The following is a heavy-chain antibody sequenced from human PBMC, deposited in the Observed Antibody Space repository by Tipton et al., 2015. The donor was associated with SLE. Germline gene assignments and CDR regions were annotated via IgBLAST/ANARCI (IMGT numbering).Heavy chain of an antibody. CDR1: GGAISTFY. D-gene: IGHD6-19*01. CDR2: IYSSGRT. Sequence: TLSLTCTVSGGAISTFYWSWSRQSAGTGLEWIGRIYSSGRTNYNPSLTSRVTMSVDTSRKQFSLKLTSVTAADTAVSYCARRGWVDAFDSWGQGTMVIVSS. CDR3: ARRGWVDAFDS. V-gene: IGHV4-4*07. J-gene: IGHJ3*02.